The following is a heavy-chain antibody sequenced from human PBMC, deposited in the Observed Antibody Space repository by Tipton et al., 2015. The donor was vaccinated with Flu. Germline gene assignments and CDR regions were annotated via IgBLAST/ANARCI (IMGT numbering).Heavy chain of an antibody. CDR1: GFTFNKYA. Sequence: GSLRLSCTASGFTFNKYAMSWVRQAPGKGLEWVSAIGGGGAITYFADSVKGRFTISRDNIRNTLYLQMNSLRAEDTAIYYCARVIPEFVAGLSYWGQGTLVSVSS. CDR2: IGGGGAIT. V-gene: IGHV3-23*01. D-gene: IGHD6-19*01. CDR3: ARVIPEFVAGLSY. J-gene: IGHJ4*02.